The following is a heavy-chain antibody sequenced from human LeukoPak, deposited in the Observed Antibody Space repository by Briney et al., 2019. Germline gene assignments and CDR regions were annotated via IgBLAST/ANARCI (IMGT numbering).Heavy chain of an antibody. CDR2: INSDGSST. V-gene: IGHV3-74*01. J-gene: IGHJ4*02. CDR3: AKTMAYDFWSGYYDY. D-gene: IGHD3-3*01. Sequence: PGGSLRLSCAASGFTFSSYWMHWVRQAPGKGLVWVSRINSDGSSTSYADSVKGRFTISRDNSKNTLYLQMNSLRAEDTAVYYCAKTMAYDFWSGYYDYWGQGTLVTVSS. CDR1: GFTFSSYW.